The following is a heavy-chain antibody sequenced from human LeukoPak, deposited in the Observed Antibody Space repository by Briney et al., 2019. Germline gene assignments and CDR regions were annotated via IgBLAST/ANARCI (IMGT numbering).Heavy chain of an antibody. J-gene: IGHJ4*02. Sequence: SETLSLTCAVYGGSFSGYYWSWIRQPPGKGLEWIGEINHSGSTNYNPSLKSRVTISVDTSNNQFSLKLSSVTAADTAVYYCARGRQDDYWGQGTLVTVSS. CDR3: ARGRQDDY. CDR2: INHSGST. V-gene: IGHV4-34*01. CDR1: GGSFSGYY.